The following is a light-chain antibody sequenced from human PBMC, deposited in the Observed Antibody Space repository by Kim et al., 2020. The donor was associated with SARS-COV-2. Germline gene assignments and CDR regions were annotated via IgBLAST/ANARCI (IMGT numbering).Light chain of an antibody. CDR1: QSVGSSL. CDR2: EAF. J-gene: IGKJ2*03. Sequence: LSPGESATLSCSASQSVGSSLLAWYQQKPGQAPRLLIYEAFKRVAGIPDRFSGSGSGTDFTLTISRPEPEDFAMYYCQQYGSSPYSFGQGTKLEI. V-gene: IGKV3-20*01. CDR3: QQYGSSPYS.